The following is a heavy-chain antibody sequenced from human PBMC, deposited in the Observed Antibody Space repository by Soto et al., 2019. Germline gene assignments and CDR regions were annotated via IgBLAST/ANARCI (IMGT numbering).Heavy chain of an antibody. D-gene: IGHD3-3*01. V-gene: IGHV3-30*04. CDR2: ISRVGGYI. J-gene: IGHJ5*02. Sequence: QVQLVESGGGEVQPGGSLRLSCAASGFTFSRHAIHWVRLTPARGLEWVRAISRVGGYIYYTDSVQGRFTVSRDNSQNTAFVRMNRLFPDDTALSFCARTRNGGVADSFDAWGQGTRVTASS. CDR3: ARTRNGGVADSFDA. CDR1: GFTFSRHA.